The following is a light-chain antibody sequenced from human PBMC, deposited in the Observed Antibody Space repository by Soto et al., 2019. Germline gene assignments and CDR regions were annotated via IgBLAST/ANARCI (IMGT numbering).Light chain of an antibody. CDR2: DAS. V-gene: IGKV1-33*01. CDR3: QQFDNLPFT. J-gene: IGKJ3*01. Sequence: DIQMTQSPSSLSASVGDRVTITCQASQDISNHLNWYQQKPGKAPKLLIYDASNLETGVPSRFTGSGSGTDFSFTISSLQPEDTATYYCQQFDNLPFTFGPGTKVDFK. CDR1: QDISNH.